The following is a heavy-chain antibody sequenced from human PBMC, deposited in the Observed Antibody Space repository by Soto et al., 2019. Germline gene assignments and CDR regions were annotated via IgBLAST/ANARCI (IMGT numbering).Heavy chain of an antibody. CDR1: GYTFTSYG. V-gene: IGHV1-18*01. J-gene: IGHJ4*02. CDR3: ARDLGYCIINSCQLLGEHFDY. D-gene: IGHD2-2*01. CDR2: ISAYNGNT. Sequence: ASVKVSCKASGYTFTSYGISWVRQAPGQGLEWMGWISAYNGNTNYAQKLQGRVTMTTDTSTSTAYMELRSLRSDDTAVYYCARDLGYCIINSCQLLGEHFDYWGQGPLVTVSP.